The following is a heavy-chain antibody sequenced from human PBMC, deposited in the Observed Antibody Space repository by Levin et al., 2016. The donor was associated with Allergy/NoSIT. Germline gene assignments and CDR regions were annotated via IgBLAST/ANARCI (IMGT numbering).Heavy chain of an antibody. V-gene: IGHV1-69*02. CDR2: IIPILGIA. D-gene: IGHD3-10*01. J-gene: IGHJ6*02. CDR3: AGVITMVRGVIKPYGMDV. Sequence: WVRQAPGQGLEWMGRIIPILGIANYAQKFQGRVTITADKSTSTAYMELSSLRSEDTAVYYCAGVITMVRGVIKPYGMDVWGQGTTVTVSS.